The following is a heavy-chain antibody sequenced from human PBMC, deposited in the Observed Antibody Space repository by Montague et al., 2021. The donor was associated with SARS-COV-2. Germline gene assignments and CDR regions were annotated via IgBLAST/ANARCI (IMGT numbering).Heavy chain of an antibody. V-gene: IGHV3-21*01. CDR2: ISSSSSYI. CDR3: ARATLPSASTTMLGPNDY. D-gene: IGHD3-10*02. CDR1: RLPFNGYA. J-gene: IGHJ4*02. Sequence: SLRLSCAASRLPFNGYAMHWVRQAPGKGLEWVSSISSSSSYIYYADSVKGRFTISRDNAKNSLYLQMNSLRAEDTAVYYCARATLPSASTTMLGPNDYWGQGTLVTVSS.